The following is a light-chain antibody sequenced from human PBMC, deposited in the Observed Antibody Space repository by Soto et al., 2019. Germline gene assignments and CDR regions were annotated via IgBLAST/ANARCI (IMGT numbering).Light chain of an antibody. CDR3: SSYTSITTLV. CDR2: EVS. Sequence: QSVLTQPASVSGSPGQSITISCTGTSSNVGGYNYVSWYQQHPGKAPKLMIYEVSYRPSGVSNRFSGSKSGNTASPTISGLQAEDEADYYCSSYTSITTLVFGGGTKLTVL. J-gene: IGLJ3*02. V-gene: IGLV2-14*01. CDR1: SSNVGGYNY.